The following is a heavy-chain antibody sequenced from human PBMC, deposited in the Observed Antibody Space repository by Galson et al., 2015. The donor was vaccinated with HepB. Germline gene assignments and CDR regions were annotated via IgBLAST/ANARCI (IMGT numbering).Heavy chain of an antibody. CDR3: IAARPWLDN. J-gene: IGHJ4*02. V-gene: IGHV3-74*01. CDR2: INSDGSRT. Sequence: SLRLSCAASGLTFNTYWMHWVRQPPGKGLVWVSRINSDGSRTDYADYVKGRFTISRDNAKNTLYLQMNSLRGEDTAVYFCIAARPWLDNWGQGTLVTVSS. D-gene: IGHD6-6*01. CDR1: GLTFNTYW.